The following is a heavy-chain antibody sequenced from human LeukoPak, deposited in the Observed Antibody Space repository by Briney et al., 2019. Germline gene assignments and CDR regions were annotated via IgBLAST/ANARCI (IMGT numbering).Heavy chain of an antibody. Sequence: GGSLRLSCAASGFTFSSYAMSWVRQAPGKGLEWVSAISGSGGSTYYADSVKGRFTISRDNSKNTLYLQMNSLRAEDTDVYYCAKLGSGSGWYGGFDYWGQGTLVTVSS. D-gene: IGHD6-19*01. CDR3: AKLGSGSGWYGGFDY. CDR2: ISGSGGST. V-gene: IGHV3-23*01. J-gene: IGHJ4*02. CDR1: GFTFSSYA.